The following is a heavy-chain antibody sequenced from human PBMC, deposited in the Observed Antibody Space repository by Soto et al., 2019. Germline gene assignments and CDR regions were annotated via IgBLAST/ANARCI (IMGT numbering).Heavy chain of an antibody. CDR3: ARGSSWLDY. V-gene: IGHV4-34*01. CDR1: GGSFSGYY. D-gene: IGHD6-13*01. J-gene: IGHJ4*02. Sequence: SETLSLTCPGYGGSFSGYYWSWIRQPPGKGLEWIGEINHSGSTNYNPSLKSRVTISVDTSKNQFSLKLSSVTAADTAVYYCARGSSWLDYWGQGTLVTVSS. CDR2: INHSGST.